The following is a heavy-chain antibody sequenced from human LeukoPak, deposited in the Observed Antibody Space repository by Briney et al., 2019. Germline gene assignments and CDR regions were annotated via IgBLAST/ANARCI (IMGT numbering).Heavy chain of an antibody. CDR3: AYSSGYYH. D-gene: IGHD3-22*01. CDR2: MSSNGGST. CDR1: GFTFSSYA. V-gene: IGHV3-64*02. Sequence: GGSLRLSCAASGFTFSSYAMHWVRQAPGKGLEYVSAMSSNGGSTYYADSVKGRFTISRDNSKNTLYLHMSTLRPEDTAVYYCAYSSGYYHWGQGTLVTVCS. J-gene: IGHJ1*01.